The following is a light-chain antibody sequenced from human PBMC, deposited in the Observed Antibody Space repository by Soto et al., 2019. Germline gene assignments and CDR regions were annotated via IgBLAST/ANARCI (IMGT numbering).Light chain of an antibody. CDR2: GAS. J-gene: IGKJ3*01. V-gene: IGKV3-20*01. CDR3: QHYSSSPPEFT. Sequence: EIVLTQSPATLSLSPGERATLSCRASQSVSSSYLAWYQQRPGQAPRLLIFGASHRATGIPDRFSGSGSGTDFTLTISRLEPEDFAVYYCQHYSSSPPEFTFGPGTKVDSK. CDR1: QSVSSSY.